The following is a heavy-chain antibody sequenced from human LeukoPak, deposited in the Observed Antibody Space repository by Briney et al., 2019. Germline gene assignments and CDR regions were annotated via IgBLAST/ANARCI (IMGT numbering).Heavy chain of an antibody. CDR3: ARDLRIAAAVILAY. D-gene: IGHD6-13*01. CDR2: ISAYNGNT. Sequence: ASVKVSCKASGYTFTSYGINWVRQAPGQGLEWMGWISAYNGNTNYAQKLQGRVTMTTDTPTSTAYMELRSLRSDDTAVYYCARDLRIAAAVILAYWGQGTLVTVSS. V-gene: IGHV1-18*01. J-gene: IGHJ4*02. CDR1: GYTFTSYG.